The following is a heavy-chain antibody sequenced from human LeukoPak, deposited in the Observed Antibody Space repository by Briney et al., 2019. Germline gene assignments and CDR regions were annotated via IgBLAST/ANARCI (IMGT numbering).Heavy chain of an antibody. CDR1: GYTFTDYY. V-gene: IGHV1-2*02. CDR3: SRLAGCGGDCYSEGDY. D-gene: IGHD2-21*02. J-gene: IGHJ4*02. CDR2: INTNSGDT. Sequence: ASLKVSCKASGYTFTDYYIHWVRQAPGQGLEWMGWINTNSGDTNYAQRFQGKITMTRDTSTTTTYMELSSLTSDYTALYYCSRLAGCGGDCYSEGDYWGQGTLVIVSS.